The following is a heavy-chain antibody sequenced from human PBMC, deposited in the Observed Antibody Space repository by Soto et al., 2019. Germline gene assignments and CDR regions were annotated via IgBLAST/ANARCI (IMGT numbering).Heavy chain of an antibody. CDR3: ARDRDSSGYYGAY. D-gene: IGHD3-22*01. CDR1: GGTFSSYA. Sequence: SVKVSCKASGGTFSSYAISWVRQAPGQGLEWMGEIIPMFGTANYAQKFQGRVTITADESTSTAYMELSSLRSEDTAVYYCARDRDSSGYYGAYWGQGTLVTVS. V-gene: IGHV1-69*13. CDR2: IIPMFGTA. J-gene: IGHJ4*02.